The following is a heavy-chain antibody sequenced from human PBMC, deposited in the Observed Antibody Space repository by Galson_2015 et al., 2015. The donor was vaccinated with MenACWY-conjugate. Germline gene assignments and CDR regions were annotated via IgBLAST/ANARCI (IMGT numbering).Heavy chain of an antibody. Sequence: SLRLSCAPSGLTFSNVWMSWVRQAPGKGLEWVARIKCRTDGGTTDYATPVKGRFTILRDDSTNTLYLQMNSLKTEDTAMYFCTRDRDVGGSRWWFDPWGQGTLVTVSS. CDR1: GLTFSNVW. CDR3: TRDRDVGGSRWWFDP. V-gene: IGHV3-15*01. CDR2: IKCRTDGGTT. D-gene: IGHD2-15*01. J-gene: IGHJ5*02.